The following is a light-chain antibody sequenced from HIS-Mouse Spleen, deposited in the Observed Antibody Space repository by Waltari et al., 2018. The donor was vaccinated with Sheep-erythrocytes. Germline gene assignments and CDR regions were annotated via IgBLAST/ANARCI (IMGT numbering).Light chain of an antibody. CDR1: SSDVGSYNL. J-gene: IGLJ3*02. CDR2: EGS. CDR3: CSYAGSSTPWV. V-gene: IGLV2-23*01. Sequence: QSALTQPASVSGSPGQSITISCTGTSSDVGSYNLVSWYQQHPGKAPKPMIYEGSTRPSGVSNLFSGSKSGNTASLTISGLQAEDEADYYCCSYAGSSTPWVFGGGTKLTVL.